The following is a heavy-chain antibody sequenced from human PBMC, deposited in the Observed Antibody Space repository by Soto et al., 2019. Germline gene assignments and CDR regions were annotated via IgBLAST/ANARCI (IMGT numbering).Heavy chain of an antibody. CDR1: GFPFGDYA. J-gene: IGHJ4*02. CDR3: TRLPVRSLWMGYSFDY. V-gene: IGHV3-49*03. D-gene: IGHD3-3*01. Sequence: EVQLVESGGGLVQPGRSLRLPCTASGFPFGDYAMSWIRQAPGKGLEWVGFIRSPPDGGTTEYAASVRGRFSISRDDSKSIVYLQMNSLKTEDTALYYCTRLPVRSLWMGYSFDYWGQGTLVTVSS. CDR2: IRSPPDGGTT.